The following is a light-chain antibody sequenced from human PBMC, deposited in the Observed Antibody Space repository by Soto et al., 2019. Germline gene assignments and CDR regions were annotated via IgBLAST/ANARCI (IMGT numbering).Light chain of an antibody. Sequence: EIVLTQSPGTLSLSPGERATLSCRASERIGSNYLAWYQQKPGQAPRLLIYGASTRAAGTPDRFSGSGSGTDFTLTISRLEPEDFALFYCQQYSRSLPWTFGLGTKVEI. J-gene: IGKJ1*01. CDR1: ERIGSNY. CDR2: GAS. V-gene: IGKV3-20*01. CDR3: QQYSRSLPWT.